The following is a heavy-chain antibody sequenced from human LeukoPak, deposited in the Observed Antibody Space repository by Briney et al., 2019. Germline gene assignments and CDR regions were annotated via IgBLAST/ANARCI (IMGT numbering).Heavy chain of an antibody. J-gene: IGHJ4*02. V-gene: IGHV3-7*01. CDR3: ARDPYNYYDSSGYGFDY. CDR1: GFNFSAYW. CDR2: IKEDGSEI. Sequence: TGGSLRLSCAASGFNFSAYWMSWVRQAPGQGLEWVANIKEDGSEIYFVGSLRGRFTIQRDNAKNSLYLQLNSLRAEDTAVYYCARDPYNYYDSSGYGFDYWGQGTLVTVSS. D-gene: IGHD3-22*01.